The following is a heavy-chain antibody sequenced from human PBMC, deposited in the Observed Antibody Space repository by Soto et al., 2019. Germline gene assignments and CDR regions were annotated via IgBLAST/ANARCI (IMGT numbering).Heavy chain of an antibody. V-gene: IGHV5-51*01. Sequence: PGESLKISGKASGYSFSNYWIGWVRQMPGKGLEWKGIIYPGDSDTRYSPSFQGQVTISADKSTSTAYLQWSSLKASDTAMYYCARHFTIFGLSNYYGMDVWGQGTTVTVSS. CDR2: IYPGDSDT. CDR3: ARHFTIFGLSNYYGMDV. D-gene: IGHD3-3*01. CDR1: GYSFSNYW. J-gene: IGHJ6*02.